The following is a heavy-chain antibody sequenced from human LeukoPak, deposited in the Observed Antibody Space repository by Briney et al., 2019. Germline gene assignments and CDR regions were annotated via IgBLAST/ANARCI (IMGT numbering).Heavy chain of an antibody. Sequence: GGSLRLSCAASGFTFDDYAMHWVRQAPGKGLEWVTGISWNSGNIGYADSVKGRFTISRDNAKNSLYLQMNSLRAEDTALYYCAKDNQYGGKGFLDYWGQGTLVTVSS. D-gene: IGHD4-23*01. CDR3: AKDNQYGGKGFLDY. J-gene: IGHJ4*02. CDR2: ISWNSGNI. V-gene: IGHV3-9*01. CDR1: GFTFDDYA.